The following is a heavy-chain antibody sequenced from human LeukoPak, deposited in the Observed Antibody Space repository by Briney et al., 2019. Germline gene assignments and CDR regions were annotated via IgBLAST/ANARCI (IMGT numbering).Heavy chain of an antibody. J-gene: IGHJ3*02. D-gene: IGHD3-22*01. CDR3: ARGTIDYDSSGYYSDAFDI. CDR2: IYYSGST. Sequence: SETLSLTCTVSGGSISSYYWSWIRQPPVKGLEWIGYIYYSGSTNYNPSLKSRVTISVDTSKNQFSLKLSSVTAADTAVYYCARGTIDYDSSGYYSDAFDIWGQGTMVTVSS. CDR1: GGSISSYY. V-gene: IGHV4-59*01.